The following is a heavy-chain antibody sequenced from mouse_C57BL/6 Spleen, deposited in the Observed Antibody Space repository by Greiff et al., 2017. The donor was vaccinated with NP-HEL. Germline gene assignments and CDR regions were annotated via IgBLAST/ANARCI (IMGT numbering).Heavy chain of an antibody. Sequence: VQLQQSGPELVKPGASVKISCKASGYSFTDYNMNWVKQSNGKSLEWIGVINPNYGTTSYNQKFKGKATLTVDQSSSTAYMQLNSLTSEDSAVYYCERSVDYYDYDRGGSYAMDYWGQGTSVTVSS. CDR2: INPNYGTT. J-gene: IGHJ4*01. CDR3: ERSVDYYDYDRGGSYAMDY. CDR1: GYSFTDYN. D-gene: IGHD2-4*01. V-gene: IGHV1-39*01.